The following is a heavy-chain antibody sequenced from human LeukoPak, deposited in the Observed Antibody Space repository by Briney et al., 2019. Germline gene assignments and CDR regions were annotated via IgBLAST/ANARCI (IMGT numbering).Heavy chain of an antibody. Sequence: GGSPRLSCAASGFTFSSYWMSWVRQAPGKGLEWVANIKQDGSEKYYVDSVKGRFTISRDNAKNSLYLQMNSLRAEDTAVYYCAREKYNWNDDLNYFDYWGQGTLVTVSS. D-gene: IGHD1-1*01. J-gene: IGHJ4*02. V-gene: IGHV3-7*01. CDR3: AREKYNWNDDLNYFDY. CDR1: GFTFSSYW. CDR2: IKQDGSEK.